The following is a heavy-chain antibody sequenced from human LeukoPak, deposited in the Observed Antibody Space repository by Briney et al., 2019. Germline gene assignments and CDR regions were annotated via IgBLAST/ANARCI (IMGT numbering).Heavy chain of an antibody. V-gene: IGHV4-39*01. D-gene: IGHD3-22*01. Sequence: SETLSLTCTVSGGSISSSSYYWGWIRQPPGKGLEWIGSIYYSGSTYYNPSLKSRVTISVDTSKNQFSLQLNSVTPEDTAVYYCARQPMVRGYYDSSGYLIPDDAFDIWGQGTMVTVSS. CDR1: GGSISSSSYY. CDR2: IYYSGST. CDR3: ARQPMVRGYYDSSGYLIPDDAFDI. J-gene: IGHJ3*02.